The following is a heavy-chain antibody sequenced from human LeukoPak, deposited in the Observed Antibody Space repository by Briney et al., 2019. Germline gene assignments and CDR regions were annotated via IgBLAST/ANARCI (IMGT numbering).Heavy chain of an antibody. CDR2: INHSGST. D-gene: IGHD3-22*01. CDR3: ARRRGITMIVIDY. J-gene: IGHJ4*02. CDR1: GGSFSGYY. V-gene: IGHV4-34*01. Sequence: SETLSLTCAVYGGSFSGYYWSWIRQPPGKGLEWIGEINHSGSTSYNPSLKSRVTISVDTSKNQFSLKLSSVTAADTAVYYCARRRGITMIVIDYWGQGTLLTVSS.